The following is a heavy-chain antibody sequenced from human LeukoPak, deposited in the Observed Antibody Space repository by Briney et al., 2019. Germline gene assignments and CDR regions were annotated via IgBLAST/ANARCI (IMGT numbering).Heavy chain of an antibody. D-gene: IGHD4-17*01. V-gene: IGHV3-30*03. CDR2: ISYDGSNK. J-gene: IGHJ6*03. CDR3: ARDPYGDYPYYYYYYYMDV. Sequence: GGSLRLSCAASGFTFSSYGMHWVRQAPGKGLEWVAVISYDGSNKYYADSVKGRFTISRDNSKNTLYLQMNSLRAEDTAVYYCARDPYGDYPYYYYYYYMDVWGKGTTVTVSS. CDR1: GFTFSSYG.